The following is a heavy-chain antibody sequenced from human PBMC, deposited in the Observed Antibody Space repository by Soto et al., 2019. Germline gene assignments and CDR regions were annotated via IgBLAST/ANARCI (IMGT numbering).Heavy chain of an antibody. J-gene: IGHJ2*01. CDR1: GYSITSGYY. CDR2: IFHSGST. V-gene: IGHV4-38-2*02. D-gene: IGHD4-4*01. CDR3: ARAPRSYSNYLGYFDL. Sequence: PSETVSLTCTVSGYSITSGYYWGWIRQPPGKGLEWIGSIFHSGSTYYNPSLKSRVTISVDTSKNQFSLKLSSVTAADTAVYYCARAPRSYSNYLGYFDLWGRGTLVTVSS.